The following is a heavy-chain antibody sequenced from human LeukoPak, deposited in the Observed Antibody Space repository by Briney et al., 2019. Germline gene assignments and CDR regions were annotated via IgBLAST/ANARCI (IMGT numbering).Heavy chain of an antibody. CDR3: ARGAAGGMYNWFDP. V-gene: IGHV3-48*03. CDR1: GFTFSSYE. CDR2: MSSRGSII. D-gene: IGHD6-13*01. J-gene: IGHJ5*02. Sequence: QPGGSLRLSCAASGFTFSSYEMNWVRQAPGKGLEWVSYMSSRGSIIFYADSVKGRFTISRDNAKNSLYLQMDSLRVEETAVYYCARGAAGGMYNWFDPWGQGTLVTVSS.